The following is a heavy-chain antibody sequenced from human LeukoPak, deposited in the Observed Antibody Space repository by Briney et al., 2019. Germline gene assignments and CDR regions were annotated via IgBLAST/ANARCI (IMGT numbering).Heavy chain of an antibody. Sequence: ASVKVSCKASGYTFTDYYIHWVRQAPGQGLEWMGWINPNSGGTNYAQKFQGRVTMTRDTTTSTAYMDLSRLRSVDTAVYYCARSPHILTGENFDYWGQGTLVTVSS. CDR2: INPNSGGT. J-gene: IGHJ4*02. V-gene: IGHV1-2*02. CDR3: ARSPHILTGENFDY. D-gene: IGHD3-9*01. CDR1: GYTFTDYY.